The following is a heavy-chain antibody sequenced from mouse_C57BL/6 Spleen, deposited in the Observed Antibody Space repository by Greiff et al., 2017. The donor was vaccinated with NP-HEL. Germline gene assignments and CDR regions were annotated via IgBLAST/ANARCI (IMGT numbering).Heavy chain of an antibody. CDR1: GYTFTSYG. D-gene: IGHD1-1*01. CDR2: IYPRSGNT. Sequence: VKLQESGAELARPGASVKLSCKASGYTFTSYGISWVKQRTGQGLEWIGEIYPRSGNTYYNEKFKGKATLTADKSSSTAYMELRSLTSEDSAVYFCAREIITTAKGYFDVWGTGTTVTVSS. J-gene: IGHJ1*03. CDR3: AREIITTAKGYFDV. V-gene: IGHV1-81*01.